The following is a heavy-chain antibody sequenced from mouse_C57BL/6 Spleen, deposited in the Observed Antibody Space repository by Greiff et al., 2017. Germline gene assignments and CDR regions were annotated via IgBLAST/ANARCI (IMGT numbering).Heavy chain of an antibody. J-gene: IGHJ3*01. CDR2: IYWDDDK. CDR1: GFSLSTSGMG. Sequence: QVTLKESGPGILQSSQTLSLTCSFSGFSLSTSGMGVSWIRQPSGKGLEWVAHIYWDDDKRYNPSLKSRLTISKETSRNQVFLKITSVDTADTATYYCAFYSNYPSFAYWGQGTLVTVSA. CDR3: AFYSNYPSFAY. D-gene: IGHD2-5*01. V-gene: IGHV8-12*01.